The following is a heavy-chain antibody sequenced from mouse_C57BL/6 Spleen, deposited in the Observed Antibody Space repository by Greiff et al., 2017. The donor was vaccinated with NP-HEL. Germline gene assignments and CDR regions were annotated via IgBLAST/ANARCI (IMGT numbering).Heavy chain of an antibody. J-gene: IGHJ4*01. CDR1: GFTFSSYG. V-gene: IGHV5-6*02. Sequence: EVMLVESGGDLVKPGGSLKLSCAASGFTFSSYGMSWVRQTPDKRLEWVATISSGGSYTYYPDSVKGRFTISRDNAKNTLYLQMSSLKSEDTAMYYCARREDYDYAYAMDYWGQGTSVTVSS. D-gene: IGHD2-4*01. CDR3: ARREDYDYAYAMDY. CDR2: ISSGGSYT.